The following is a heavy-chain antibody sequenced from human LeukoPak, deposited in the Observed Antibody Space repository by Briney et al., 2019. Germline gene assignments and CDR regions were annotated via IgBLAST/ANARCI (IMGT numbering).Heavy chain of an antibody. CDR2: IKQDGSEK. CDR3: ARASWNDAFDI. CDR1: GFTFSSYW. J-gene: IGHJ3*02. V-gene: IGHV3-7*01. Sequence: GGSLRLSCAASGFTFSSYWMSWVRQAPGKGPEWVANIKQDGSEKYYVDSVKGRFTISRDNAKNSLYLQMNSLRAEDTAVYYCARASWNDAFDIWGQGTMVTVSS. D-gene: IGHD1-1*01.